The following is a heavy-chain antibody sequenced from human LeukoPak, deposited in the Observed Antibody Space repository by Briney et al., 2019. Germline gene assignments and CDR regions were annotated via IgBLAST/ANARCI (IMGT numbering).Heavy chain of an antibody. CDR3: ARGQRLSGNYFLGGQ. D-gene: IGHD1-26*01. CDR2: MNPNSGNT. V-gene: IGHV1-8*01. CDR1: EYTFTSYD. J-gene: IGHJ4*02. Sequence: GASVKVSCKASEYTFTSYDINWVRQATGQGLEWMGWMNPNSGNTGYTQKFQARVTMTRNTSISTAYMELSSLKSEDTAVYYCARGQRLSGNYFLGGQWGQGTLVTVSS.